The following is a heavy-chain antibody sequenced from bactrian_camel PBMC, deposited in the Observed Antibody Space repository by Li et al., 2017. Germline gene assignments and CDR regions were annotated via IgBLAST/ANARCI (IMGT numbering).Heavy chain of an antibody. D-gene: IGHD7*01. CDR2: VDTRST. V-gene: IGHV3S54*01. Sequence: VQLVESGGGSVQAGGSLRLSCTASARLNSASFMGWFRQAPGKEREMVATVDTRSTNFADSVKGRFTVSRDNTMNTLYLQMNILKFEDTALYYCATTAVNWSGSSEYKNWGQGTQVTVS. CDR1: ARLNSASF. CDR3: ATTAVNWSGSSEYKN. J-gene: IGHJ4*01.